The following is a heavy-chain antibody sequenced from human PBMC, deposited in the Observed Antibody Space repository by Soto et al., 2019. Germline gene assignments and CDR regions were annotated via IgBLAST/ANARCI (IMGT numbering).Heavy chain of an antibody. V-gene: IGHV1-69*02. J-gene: IGHJ6*02. CDR2: IIPILGIA. CDR1: GGTFSSYT. Sequence: QVQLVQSGAEVKKPGSSVKVSCKASGGTFSSYTISWVRQAPGQGLEWMGRIIPILGIANYAQKVQGSVTITADNSTSTASMELSSLRSDDTAVYYCAGIAAAGHYYYYGMDVWGQGTTVTVSS. D-gene: IGHD6-13*01. CDR3: AGIAAAGHYYYYGMDV.